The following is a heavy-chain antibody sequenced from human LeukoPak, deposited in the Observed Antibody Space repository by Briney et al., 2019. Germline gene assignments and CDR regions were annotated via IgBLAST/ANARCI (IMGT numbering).Heavy chain of an antibody. J-gene: IGHJ4*02. D-gene: IGHD3-22*01. CDR1: GFTFSSYA. CDR3: AKGSYYDSSGSFYFDY. V-gene: IGHV3-23*01. CDR2: ISGSGNRT. Sequence: GGSLRLSCAASGFTFSSYAMSWVRQAPGKGLEWVSSISGSGNRTYYADSVKGRFTISRDNSKNTLFLQMNSLRAEDTAVYYCAKGSYYDSSGSFYFDYWGQGTLVTVPS.